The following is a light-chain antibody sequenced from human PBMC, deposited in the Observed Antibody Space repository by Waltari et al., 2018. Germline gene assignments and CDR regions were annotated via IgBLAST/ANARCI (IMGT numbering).Light chain of an antibody. Sequence: DIQVTQSTHSLSASVGVRVTITCRASQSIGSYINWYQQKPGEAPKLLIYAASSLQSGVPSRFSGSGSGTDFTLTISSLHPGDFATYYCQQSYSPPITFGQGTRLEIK. CDR1: QSIGSY. V-gene: IGKV1-39*01. J-gene: IGKJ5*01. CDR2: AAS. CDR3: QQSYSPPIT.